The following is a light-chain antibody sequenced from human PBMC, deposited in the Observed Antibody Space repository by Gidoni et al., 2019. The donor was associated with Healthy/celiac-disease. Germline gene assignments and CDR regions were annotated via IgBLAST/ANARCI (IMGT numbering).Light chain of an antibody. V-gene: IGKV3-20*01. CDR3: QQYGSSPALT. J-gene: IGKJ4*01. CDR1: QSVSSSY. CDR2: GAS. Sequence: IVLTQSPGTLSLSPGERATLSCRASQSVSSSYLAWYQQKPGQAPRLLIYGASSRATGIPDRVSGSGSGTDFTLTISRLEPEDFAVYYCQQYGSSPALTFGGGTKVEIK.